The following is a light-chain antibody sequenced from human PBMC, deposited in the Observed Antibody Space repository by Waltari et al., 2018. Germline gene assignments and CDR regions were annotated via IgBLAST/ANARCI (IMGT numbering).Light chain of an antibody. J-gene: IGLJ1*01. CDR3: SSYTSSSTLYV. Sequence: QSALTQPASVSGSPGQSITISCTGTSSDVGGYNYVSWYQQHPGKAPKLMIYDVSNRPSRFSNRFAGSKSGNTASLTISGLQAEDEADYYCSSYTSSSTLYVFGTGTKVTVL. V-gene: IGLV2-14*03. CDR1: SSDVGGYNY. CDR2: DVS.